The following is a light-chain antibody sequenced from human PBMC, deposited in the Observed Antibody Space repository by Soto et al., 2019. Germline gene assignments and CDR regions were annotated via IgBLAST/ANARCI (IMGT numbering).Light chain of an antibody. Sequence: QSALTQPASVSGSPGQSITISCTGTSSDVGGYNYVSWYQQHPGKARNLIIFDVSNRPSGVSNRFSGSKSGNSASLTISWLQAEDEADYYCSSYTGSNTPVVFGGGTKLTVL. J-gene: IGLJ2*01. CDR1: SSDVGGYNY. CDR3: SSYTGSNTPVV. CDR2: DVS. V-gene: IGLV2-14*01.